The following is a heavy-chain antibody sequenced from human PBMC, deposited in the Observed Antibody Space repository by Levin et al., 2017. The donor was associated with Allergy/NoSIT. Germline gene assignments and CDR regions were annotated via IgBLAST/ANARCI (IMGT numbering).Heavy chain of an antibody. V-gene: IGHV4-59*08. CDR1: GGSISGYY. D-gene: IGHD6-13*01. CDR3: ARHRGGSSWLNWFDP. CDR2: IYYSGTT. Sequence: PSETLSLTCTVSGGSISGYYWSWIRQPPGKGLEWIAYIYYSGTTNYNPSLKSRVTISVDTSKNQFSLKLTSVTAADTAVYYCARHRGGSSWLNWFDPWGQGTLVTVSS. J-gene: IGHJ5*02.